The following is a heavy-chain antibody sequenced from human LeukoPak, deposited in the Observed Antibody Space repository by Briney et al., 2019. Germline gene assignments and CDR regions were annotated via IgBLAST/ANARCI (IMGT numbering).Heavy chain of an antibody. CDR1: GFTCSDYA. CDR3: ARSVPDYTRFDY. Sequence: GGSLRLSCVASGFTCSDYAMNWVRQAPGKGLEWVSTFKTNSGQVYHAESVRGRFTISRDNSKNTVYLQMSSLRAEDTALYYCARSVPDYTRFDYWGQGALVTVSP. J-gene: IGHJ4*02. D-gene: IGHD4-11*01. V-gene: IGHV3-23*01. CDR2: FKTNSGQV.